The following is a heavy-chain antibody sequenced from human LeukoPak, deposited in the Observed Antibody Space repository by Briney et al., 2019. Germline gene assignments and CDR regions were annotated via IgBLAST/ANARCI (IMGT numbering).Heavy chain of an antibody. V-gene: IGHV3-74*01. J-gene: IGHJ6*02. CDR3: TRDPMDYDVSTGLHHYYMDV. CDR1: GFTFSSYW. Sequence: GGSLRLSCVASGFTFSSYWMHWVRQDPRKGLVWVSRINGDGRNINYADSVRGRFTISRDNAKNTLYLQMNTLRVEDTAVYYCTRDPMDYDVSTGLHHYYMDVWGQGTTVTVSS. D-gene: IGHD3-9*01. CDR2: INGDGRNI.